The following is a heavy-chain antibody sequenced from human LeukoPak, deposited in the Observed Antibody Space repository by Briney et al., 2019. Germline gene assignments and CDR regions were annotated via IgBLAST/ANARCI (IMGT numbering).Heavy chain of an antibody. CDR3: ARFSEYYHSSVHYLDY. CDR1: GGSFSGYY. CDR2: IYYTRST. V-gene: IGHV4-59*01. Sequence: PSETLSLTCAVYGGSFSGYYWSWIRQSPGKGLESLGYIYYTRSTNYNPSLKSRVTMSVDTSRNQFFLRLSSVTAADTAVYYCARFSEYYHSSVHYLDYWGQGTLVSVSS. J-gene: IGHJ4*02. D-gene: IGHD3-22*01.